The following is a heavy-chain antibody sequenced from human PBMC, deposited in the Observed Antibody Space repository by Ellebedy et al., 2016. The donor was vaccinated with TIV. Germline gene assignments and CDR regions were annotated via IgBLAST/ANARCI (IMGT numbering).Heavy chain of an antibody. V-gene: IGHV1-46*01. CDR2: IDPSDGGT. CDR3: ARYCNSTTCSNWFDP. Sequence: AASVKVSCKASGYTFTSNYIHWVRQAPGQGLEWMGIIDPSDGGTTYAQSFQGRVTMTSATSTNTVYMELRSLRSDDTAVYYCARYCNSTTCSNWFDPWGQGTLVTVSS. D-gene: IGHD2-2*01. CDR1: GYTFTSNY. J-gene: IGHJ5*02.